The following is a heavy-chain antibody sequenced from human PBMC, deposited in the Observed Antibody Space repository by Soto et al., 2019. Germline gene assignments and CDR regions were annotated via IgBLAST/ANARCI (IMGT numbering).Heavy chain of an antibody. J-gene: IGHJ6*03. CDR1: GYTFTSYA. V-gene: IGHV1-3*01. D-gene: IGHD4-4*01. CDR2: INAGNGNT. CDR3: VRDPLDYSNYYYYYYMDV. Sequence: ASVKVSCKASGYTFTSYAMHWVRQAPGQRLEWMGWINAGNGNTKYSQKFQGRVTITRDTSASTAYMELSSLRSEDTAVYYCVRDPLDYSNYYYYYYMDVWGKGTTVTVSS.